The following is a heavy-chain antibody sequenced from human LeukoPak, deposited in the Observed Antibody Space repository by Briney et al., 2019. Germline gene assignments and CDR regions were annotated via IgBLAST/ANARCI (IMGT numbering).Heavy chain of an antibody. CDR1: KFTFMNYA. CDR3: AKRGEVSTYYYFES. CDR2: IGSACGSI. V-gene: IGHV3-23*01. J-gene: IGHJ4*02. Sequence: GGSLRLSCTASKFTFMNYAMHWVRQAPGKGLEWLLTIGSACGSIFYADSVKGRFTISRDNSKSTLFLQMDSLRFEDTALYYCAKRGEVSTYYYFESWGQGALVTVSS. D-gene: IGHD2/OR15-2a*01.